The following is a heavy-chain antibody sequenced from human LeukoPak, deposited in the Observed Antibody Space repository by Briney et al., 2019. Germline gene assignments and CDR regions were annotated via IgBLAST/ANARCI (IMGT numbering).Heavy chain of an antibody. CDR2: IYYSGST. CDR1: GGSISSSSYY. Sequence: PSETLSLTCTVSGGSISSSSYYWGWIRQPPGKGLEWIGSIYYSGSTYYNPSLKSRVTISADTSKNQFSLKVTSVTAADTAVYFCARQGVGAVADPNWFDTWGQGSLVTVSS. D-gene: IGHD6-19*01. CDR3: ARQGVGAVADPNWFDT. V-gene: IGHV4-39*01. J-gene: IGHJ5*02.